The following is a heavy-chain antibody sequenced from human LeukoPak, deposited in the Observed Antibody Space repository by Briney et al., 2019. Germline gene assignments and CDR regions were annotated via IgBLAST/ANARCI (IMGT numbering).Heavy chain of an antibody. Sequence: GASLQISCDGSGSIFTSYWIGWVRQLPGKGLEWMGIIYPGDSDTRYSPSFQGQVTISADKSISTAYLQWSSLKASDTAMYYCARLGMGELDPWGQGTLVTVSS. D-gene: IGHD1-26*01. CDR1: GSIFTSYW. CDR2: IYPGDSDT. CDR3: ARLGMGELDP. J-gene: IGHJ5*02. V-gene: IGHV5-51*01.